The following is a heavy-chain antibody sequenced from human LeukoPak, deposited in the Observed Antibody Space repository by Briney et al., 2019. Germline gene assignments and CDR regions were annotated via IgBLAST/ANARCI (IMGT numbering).Heavy chain of an antibody. CDR3: ARNLRYCSSTSCPTDAFDI. CDR2: ISSSSSYI. Sequence: GGSLRLSYAASGFTFSSYSMDWVRQAPGKGLEWVSSISSSSSYIYYADSVKGRFTISRDNAKNSLYLQMNSLRAEDTAVYYCARNLRYCSSTSCPTDAFDIWGQGTMVTVSS. D-gene: IGHD2-2*01. V-gene: IGHV3-21*01. CDR1: GFTFSSYS. J-gene: IGHJ3*02.